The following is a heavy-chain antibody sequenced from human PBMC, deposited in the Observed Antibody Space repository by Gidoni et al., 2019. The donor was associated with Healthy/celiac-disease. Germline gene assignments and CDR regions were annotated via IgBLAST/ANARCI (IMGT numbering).Heavy chain of an antibody. V-gene: IGHV3-9*01. CDR1: GFTFDDYA. Sequence: EVQLVESGGGLVQPGRSLRLSCAASGFTFDDYAMHWVRQAPGKGLEWVSGISWNSGSIGYADSVKGRFTISRDNAKNSLYLQMNSLRAEDTALYYCAKDSSMITFGGVIVNWGQGTLVTVSS. CDR3: AKDSSMITFGGVIVN. CDR2: ISWNSGSI. J-gene: IGHJ4*02. D-gene: IGHD3-16*02.